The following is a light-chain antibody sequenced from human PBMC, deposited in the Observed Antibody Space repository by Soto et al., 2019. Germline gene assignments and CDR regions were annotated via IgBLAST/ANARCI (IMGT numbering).Light chain of an antibody. CDR3: AAWDDSLNGVV. Sequence: QSVLTQPPSASGTPGQRVTISCSGSSSNIGSNTVNWFRQLPGTAPKLLISSNNQRPSGVPDRFSGSKSGTSASLAISGLQSEDEADYYCAAWDDSLNGVVFGGGTKITVL. CDR1: SSNIGSNT. V-gene: IGLV1-44*01. J-gene: IGLJ2*01. CDR2: SNN.